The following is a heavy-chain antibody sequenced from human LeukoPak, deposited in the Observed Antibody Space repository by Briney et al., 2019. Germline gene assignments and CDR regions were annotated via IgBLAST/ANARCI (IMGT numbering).Heavy chain of an antibody. D-gene: IGHD5-18*01. J-gene: IGHJ4*02. V-gene: IGHV4-39*01. CDR3: ARGVGSYSSDTHY. CDR1: GGSISSSSYY. CDR2: IYYSGST. Sequence: SETLSLTCTVSGGSISSSSYYWGWIRQPPGKGLEWIGSIYYSGSTYYNPSLKSRVTISVDTSKNQFSLKLTSVTDADTAVYYCARGVGSYSSDTHYWGQGTLVTVSS.